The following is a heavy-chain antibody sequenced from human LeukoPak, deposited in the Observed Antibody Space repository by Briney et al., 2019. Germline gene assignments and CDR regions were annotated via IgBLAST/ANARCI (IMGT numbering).Heavy chain of an antibody. CDR2: ISSDGSNK. D-gene: IGHD3-3*01. J-gene: IGHJ4*02. CDR1: GFTFSSYA. Sequence: GGSLRLSCAASGFTFSSYAMHWVRQAPGKGLEWVAVISSDGSNKYYADSVKGRFTISRDNSKNTLYLQTNSLRAENTAVYYCARFHKTGDFWSGAPPYFYYWDQGTLVTVSA. V-gene: IGHV3-30*01. CDR3: ARFHKTGDFWSGAPPYFYY.